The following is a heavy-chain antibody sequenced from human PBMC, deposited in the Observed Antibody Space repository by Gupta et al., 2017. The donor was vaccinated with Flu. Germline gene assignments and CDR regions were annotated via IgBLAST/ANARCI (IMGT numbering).Heavy chain of an antibody. CDR2: IYWNDDK. CDR1: GFSLSTSGVG. CDR3: AHRIYTAMIRDAFDI. Sequence: QITLKESGPTLVKPTQTLTLTCTFSGFSLSTSGVGVGWIRQPPGKALEWLALIYWNDDKRYSPSLKSRLTMTKDTSKNQVVLTMTNVDPVDTATYYCAHRIYTAMIRDAFDIWGQGTMVTVSS. J-gene: IGHJ3*02. D-gene: IGHD5-18*01. V-gene: IGHV2-5*01.